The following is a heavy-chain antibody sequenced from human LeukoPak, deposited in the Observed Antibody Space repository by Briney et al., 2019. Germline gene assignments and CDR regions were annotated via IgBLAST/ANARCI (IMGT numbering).Heavy chain of an antibody. CDR1: GYSFTGYY. V-gene: IGHV1-2*02. CDR3: ARRYYYGSGSPGLDY. J-gene: IGHJ4*02. Sequence: ASVKVSCKASGYSFTGYYIHWVRQAPGQRLEWMGWINPYSGDSVYAQKFQGRVTMTRDTSINIAYMELSRLTSDDTAVYYCARRYYYGSGSPGLDYWGQGTLVTVSS. CDR2: INPYSGDS. D-gene: IGHD3-10*01.